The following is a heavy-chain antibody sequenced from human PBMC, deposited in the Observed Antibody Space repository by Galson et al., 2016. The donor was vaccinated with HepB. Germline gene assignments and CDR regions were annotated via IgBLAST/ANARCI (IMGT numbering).Heavy chain of an antibody. J-gene: IGHJ4*02. Sequence: LRLSCAASGFSFSHAWMTWVRQAPGKGLEWVGRIKRKTDGGTTNYAAPVKGRFTISRDDSKNMLFLQMNSLRAEDTAVYYCAKDSRLRFLEWLSSYYFDSWGQGTLVTVSS. CDR2: IKRKTDGGTT. V-gene: IGHV3-15*06. CDR3: AKDSRLRFLEWLSSYYFDS. CDR1: GFSFSHAW. D-gene: IGHD3-3*01.